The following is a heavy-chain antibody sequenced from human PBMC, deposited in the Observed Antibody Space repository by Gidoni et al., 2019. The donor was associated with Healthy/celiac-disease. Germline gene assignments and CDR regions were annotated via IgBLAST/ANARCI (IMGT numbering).Heavy chain of an antibody. CDR2: MSSSSSYI. Sequence: EVQLVESGGGLVKPGGSLRLSCAASGFTFSSYSMNWVRQAPGKGLEWVSSMSSSSSYIYYADSVKGRFTISRDNAKNSLYLQMNSLRAEDTAVYYCARESPMATTNDAFDIWGQGTMVTVSS. V-gene: IGHV3-21*01. CDR3: ARESPMATTNDAFDI. J-gene: IGHJ3*02. CDR1: GFTFSSYS. D-gene: IGHD5-12*01.